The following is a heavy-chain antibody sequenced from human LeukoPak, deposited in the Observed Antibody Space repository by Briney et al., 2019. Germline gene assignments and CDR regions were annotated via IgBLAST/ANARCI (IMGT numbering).Heavy chain of an antibody. V-gene: IGHV3-11*01. J-gene: IGHJ3*02. D-gene: IGHD3-22*01. Sequence: GGTLRLSCAASGFTFSDYYMSWIPQAPGKGLEWVSYISSSGSTIYYADSVKGRFTISRDNAKNSLYLQMNSLRAEDTAVYYCARDRYYYDSSGSGDAFDIWGQGTMVTVSS. CDR2: ISSSGSTI. CDR3: ARDRYYYDSSGSGDAFDI. CDR1: GFTFSDYY.